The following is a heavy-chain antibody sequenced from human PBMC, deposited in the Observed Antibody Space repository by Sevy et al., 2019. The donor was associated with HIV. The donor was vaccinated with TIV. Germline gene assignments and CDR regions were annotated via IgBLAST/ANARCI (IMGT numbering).Heavy chain of an antibody. Sequence: ASVKVSCKASGYTFTGYYMHWVRQAPGQGLEWTGWINPNSGGTNYAQKFQGRVTMTRDTSISTAYMELSRLRSDDTAVYYCARDGGALYDSSGSMVSNWFDPWGQGTLVTVSS. CDR3: ARDGGALYDSSGSMVSNWFDP. CDR2: INPNSGGT. V-gene: IGHV1-2*02. CDR1: GYTFTGYY. D-gene: IGHD3-22*01. J-gene: IGHJ5*02.